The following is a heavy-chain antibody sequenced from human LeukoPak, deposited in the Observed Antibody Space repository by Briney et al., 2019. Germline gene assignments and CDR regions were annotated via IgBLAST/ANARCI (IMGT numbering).Heavy chain of an antibody. CDR2: INPNSGGT. D-gene: IGHD1-7*01. CDR3: ARFDTITGTTDS. J-gene: IGHJ4*02. V-gene: IGHV1-2*06. Sequence: ASVKVSCKASGYTFTAYYMYWVRQAPGQGLEWMGRINPNSGGTNYAQNFQGRVTMTRDTSNSTAYMELSRLRSDDTAVYYCARFDTITGTTDSWGQGTLVTVSS. CDR1: GYTFTAYY.